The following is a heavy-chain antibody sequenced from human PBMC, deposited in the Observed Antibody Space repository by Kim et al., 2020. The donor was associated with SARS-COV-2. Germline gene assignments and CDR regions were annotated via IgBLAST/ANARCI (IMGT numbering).Heavy chain of an antibody. D-gene: IGHD6-13*01. CDR3: ARDLGGAATGSYFDY. J-gene: IGHJ4*02. Sequence: DSVKGRFTISRDSSKNTLYLQMNSLSAEDTAVYYCARDLGGAATGSYFDYWGQGTLVTVSS. V-gene: IGHV3-30*07.